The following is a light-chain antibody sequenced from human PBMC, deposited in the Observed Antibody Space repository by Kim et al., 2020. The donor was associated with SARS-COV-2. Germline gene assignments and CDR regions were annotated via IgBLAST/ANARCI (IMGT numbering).Light chain of an antibody. CDR2: GAS. CDR1: QSISNN. V-gene: IGKV3-15*01. CDR3: QQYNNWPPYS. Sequence: VSPGERATLFCRASQSISNNLAWYQQKPGQAPRLLIYGASTRATGIPARFSGSGSGTEFTLTISSLQSGDFAVYYCQQYNNWPPYSCGQGTKLEI. J-gene: IGKJ2*03.